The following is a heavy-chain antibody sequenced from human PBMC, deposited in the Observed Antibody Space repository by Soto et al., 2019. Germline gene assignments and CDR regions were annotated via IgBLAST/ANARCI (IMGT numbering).Heavy chain of an antibody. V-gene: IGHV4-31*03. Sequence: SETLSLTCTVSGGSISSGGYCWSWIRQHPGKGLEWIGYIYYSGSTYYNPSLKSRVTISVDTSKNQFSLKLSSVTAADTAVYYCARDRYRAGTMVRGVTWFDPWGQGTLVTVSS. CDR3: ARDRYRAGTMVRGVTWFDP. J-gene: IGHJ5*02. CDR2: IYYSGST. D-gene: IGHD3-10*01. CDR1: GGSISSGGYC.